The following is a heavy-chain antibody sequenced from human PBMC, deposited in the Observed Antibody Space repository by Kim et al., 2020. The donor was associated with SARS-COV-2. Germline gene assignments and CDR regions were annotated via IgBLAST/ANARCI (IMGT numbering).Heavy chain of an antibody. CDR1: GYTFTSYA. CDR2: INTNTGNP. D-gene: IGHD1-26*01. V-gene: IGHV7-4-1*02. Sequence: ASVKVSYKASGYTFTSYAMNWVRQAPGQGLEWMGWINTNTGNPTYAQGFTGRFVFSLDTSVSTAYLQISSLKAEDTAVYYCARTSYWYGHNWFDPWGQGTLVTVSS. J-gene: IGHJ5*02. CDR3: ARTSYWYGHNWFDP.